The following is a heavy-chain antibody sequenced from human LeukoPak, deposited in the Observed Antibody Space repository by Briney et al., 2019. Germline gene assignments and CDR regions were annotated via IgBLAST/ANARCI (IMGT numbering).Heavy chain of an antibody. CDR1: GGSFSGYY. CDR3: ARGFDLDAFDI. CDR2: INHSGTT. Sequence: SETLSLTCAVYGGSFSGYYWSWIRQPPGKGLEWIGEINHSGTTNYNPSLKSRVAISLDTSKNQFSLKLSSLTAADTSVYYCARGFDLDAFDIWAQGTMVTVSS. J-gene: IGHJ3*02. V-gene: IGHV4-34*01. D-gene: IGHD3/OR15-3a*01.